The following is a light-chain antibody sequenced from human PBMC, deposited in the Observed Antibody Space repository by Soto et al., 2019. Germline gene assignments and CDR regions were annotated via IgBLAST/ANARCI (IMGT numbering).Light chain of an antibody. V-gene: IGLV1-40*01. CDR2: GNS. J-gene: IGLJ3*02. CDR1: STNIGAGYD. Sequence: QPVLTQPPSVSGAPGQRVTISCTGSSTNIGAGYDVHWYQQLPGTAPKLLIYGNSNRPSGVPDRFSGSKSGTSASLAITGLQAEDEADYYCQSYDSSLSWVFGGGTSSPS. CDR3: QSYDSSLSWV.